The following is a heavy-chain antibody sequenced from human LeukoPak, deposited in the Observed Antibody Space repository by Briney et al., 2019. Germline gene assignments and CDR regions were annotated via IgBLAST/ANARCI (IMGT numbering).Heavy chain of an antibody. CDR1: GYTFTSCD. J-gene: IGHJ4*02. Sequence: GASEKVSCKASGYTFTSCDINWVRQATGQGLEWMGWMNPNSGNTDYGQSFQGRITMTRDISIGTAYMELSNLTSEDTAIYYCTRGSSGRRDNWGQGTLVTVSA. V-gene: IGHV1-8*01. D-gene: IGHD6-19*01. CDR3: TRGSSGRRDN. CDR2: MNPNSGNT.